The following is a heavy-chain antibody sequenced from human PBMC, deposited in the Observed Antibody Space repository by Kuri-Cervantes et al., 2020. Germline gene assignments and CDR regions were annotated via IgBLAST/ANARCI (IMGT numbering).Heavy chain of an antibody. CDR1: GYSFTSYW. D-gene: IGHD6-19*01. CDR3: AGGYSSGWYGFDY. V-gene: IGHV5-51*01. CDR2: TYPGDSDT. J-gene: IGHJ4*02. Sequence: GGSLRLSCKGSGYSFTSYWIGWVRQMPGKGLEWMGITYPGDSDTRYSPSFQGQVTISADKSISTAYLQWSSLKASDTAMYYCAGGYSSGWYGFDYWGQGTLVTVSS.